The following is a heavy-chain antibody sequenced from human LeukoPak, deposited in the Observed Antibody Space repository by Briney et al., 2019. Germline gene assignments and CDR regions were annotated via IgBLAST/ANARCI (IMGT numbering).Heavy chain of an antibody. CDR1: GFTFSSYS. D-gene: IGHD6-6*01. CDR2: ISSSSCYI. CDR3: ARVEYTSSYYAMDV. J-gene: IGHJ6*02. V-gene: IGHV3-21*01. Sequence: GGSLRLSCAASGFTFSSYSMNWVRQAPGKGLEWVSSISSSSCYIYYEDSVKGRFTISRDNAKNSLYLQMNSLRAEDTAVYYCARVEYTSSYYAMDVWGQGTSVTVSS.